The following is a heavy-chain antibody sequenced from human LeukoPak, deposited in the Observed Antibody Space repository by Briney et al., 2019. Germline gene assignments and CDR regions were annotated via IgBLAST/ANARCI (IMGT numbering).Heavy chain of an antibody. J-gene: IGHJ3*02. D-gene: IGHD2-2*01. CDR1: GFIFSSYA. V-gene: IGHV3-7*01. CDR2: IKQDGSEK. CDR3: ATHCSSVSCSLATFDI. Sequence: PGGSLRLSCAASGFIFSSYAVHWVRQAPGKGPEWVANIKQDGSEKYYVDSVRGRFTISRDNARTSLYLQMNSLRAEDTAVYYCATHCSSVSCSLATFDIWGQGTMVTVSS.